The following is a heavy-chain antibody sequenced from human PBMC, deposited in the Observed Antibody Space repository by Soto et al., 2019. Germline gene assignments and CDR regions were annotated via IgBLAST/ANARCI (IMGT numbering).Heavy chain of an antibody. CDR3: ARSGVVVIDWYFDL. CDR1: GYTFTSYY. CDR2: ISAYNSNT. D-gene: IGHD3-22*01. Sequence: GASVKVSCKASGYTFTSYYVHWVRRAPGQGLEWMGMISAYNSNTNYAQKLQGRVTMTTDTSTSTAYMELRSLRSDDTAVYYCARSGVVVIDWYFDLWGRGTLVTSPQ. J-gene: IGHJ2*01. V-gene: IGHV1-18*04.